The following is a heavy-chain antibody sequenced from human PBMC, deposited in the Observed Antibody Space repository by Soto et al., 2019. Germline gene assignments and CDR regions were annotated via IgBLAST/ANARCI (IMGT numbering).Heavy chain of an antibody. D-gene: IGHD6-13*01. J-gene: IGHJ6*02. CDR3: ARNRAAAGFNYYYYGMDV. Sequence: GGSLRLSCAASGFTFSSYGMHWVRQAPGKGLEWVAVIWYDGSNKYYADSVKGRFTISRDNSKNTLYLQMNSLRAEDTAVYYCARNRAAAGFNYYYYGMDVWGQGTTVTVSS. CDR2: IWYDGSNK. V-gene: IGHV3-33*01. CDR1: GFTFSSYG.